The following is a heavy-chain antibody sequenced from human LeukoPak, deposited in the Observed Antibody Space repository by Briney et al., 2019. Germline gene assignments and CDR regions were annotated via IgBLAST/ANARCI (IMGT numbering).Heavy chain of an antibody. CDR1: GFTFDDYA. D-gene: IGHD3-10*01. J-gene: IGHJ6*03. CDR3: VRDPLRRESSYYYMDV. V-gene: IGHV3-9*01. CDR2: ISWNSGSI. Sequence: GGSLRLSCAASGFTFDDYAMHWVRQAPGKGLEWVSGISWNSGSIGYADSVKGRFTISRDNAKNSLYLQMNSLRAEDTAVYYCVRDPLRRESSYYYMDVWGKGTTVTVSS.